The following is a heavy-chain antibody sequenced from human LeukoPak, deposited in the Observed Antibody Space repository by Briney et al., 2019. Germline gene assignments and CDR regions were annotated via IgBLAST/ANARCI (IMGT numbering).Heavy chain of an antibody. Sequence: ASVKVSCKSSGYTSSSYGISWMRQAPGQGLEWMGWISTYNGNTNYAQKFHGRVTMTTDTSTSTAYMELRSLRSDDTAIYYCARDVPGSIGTXARFDPWGQGXLXTXSS. J-gene: IGHJ5*02. V-gene: IGHV1-18*01. D-gene: IGHD1-1*01. CDR3: ARDVPGSIGTXARFDP. CDR2: ISTYNGNT. CDR1: GYTSSSYG.